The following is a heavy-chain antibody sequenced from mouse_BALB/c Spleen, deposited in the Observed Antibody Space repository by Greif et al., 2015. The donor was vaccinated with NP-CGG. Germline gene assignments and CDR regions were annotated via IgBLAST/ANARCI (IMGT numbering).Heavy chain of an antibody. V-gene: IGHV6-6*02. CDR1: GFTFSNYW. CDR3: TRYDWYFDV. Sequence: EVQLQQSGGGLVQPGGSMKLSCVASGFTFSNYWMNWVRQSPEKGLEWVAEIRLKSNNYATHYAESVKGRFTISRDDSKSSVYLQMNNLRAEDTGIYYCTRYDWYFDVWGAGTTVTVSS. CDR2: IRLKSNNYAT. J-gene: IGHJ1*01.